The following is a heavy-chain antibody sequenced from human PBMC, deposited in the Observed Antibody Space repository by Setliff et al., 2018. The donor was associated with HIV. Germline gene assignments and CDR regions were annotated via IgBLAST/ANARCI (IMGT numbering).Heavy chain of an antibody. CDR1: GFTFNNYA. Sequence: GGSLRLSCAGSGFTFNNYAMSWVRQAPGKGLEWVSTISGDGVDTYYADSVQGRFTISRDNSKNTLYLQMNSLRAEDTAVYYCAKDPPGFSHFLDYWGQGAVVTVSS. CDR3: AKDPPGFSHFLDY. V-gene: IGHV3-23*01. J-gene: IGHJ4*02. CDR2: ISGDGVDT.